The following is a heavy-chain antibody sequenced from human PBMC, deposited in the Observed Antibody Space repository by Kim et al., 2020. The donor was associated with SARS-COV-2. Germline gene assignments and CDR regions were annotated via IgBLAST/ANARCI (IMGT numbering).Heavy chain of an antibody. J-gene: IGHJ4*02. D-gene: IGHD3-22*01. CDR3: ARDGSSGYSVDY. Sequence: HAAYEKKRYPLSRDNSKHTLYLQMSSLRAEDTAVYYCARDGSSGYSVDYWGQGTLVTVSS. V-gene: IGHV3-30*07.